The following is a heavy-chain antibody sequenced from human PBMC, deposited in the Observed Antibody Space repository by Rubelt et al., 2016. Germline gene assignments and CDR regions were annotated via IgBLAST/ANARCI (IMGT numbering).Heavy chain of an antibody. CDR3: ARGTYGSRSAYYYGMDV. J-gene: IGHJ6*02. Sequence: VACKASGYTFTSYGISWVRQAPGQGLEWMGWISAYDGKTKYAQKVQNRVTMTTDASTTTAYMELRSLTFDDTAVYYCARGTYGSRSAYYYGMDVWGQGTTVTVSS. D-gene: IGHD3-10*01. V-gene: IGHV1-18*01. CDR1: GYTFTSYG. CDR2: ISAYDGKT.